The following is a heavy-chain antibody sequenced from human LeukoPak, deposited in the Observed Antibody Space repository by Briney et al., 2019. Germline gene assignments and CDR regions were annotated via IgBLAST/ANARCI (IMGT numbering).Heavy chain of an antibody. CDR1: GFTFSGYS. Sequence: KPGGSLRLSCAASGFTFSGYSMNWVRQAPGKGLEWVSSISSSSSYIYYADSVKGRFTISRDNAKNSLYLQMNSLRAEDTAVYYCARDGSREDYYMDVWGKGTTVTVSS. D-gene: IGHD1-26*01. J-gene: IGHJ6*03. V-gene: IGHV3-21*01. CDR3: ARDGSREDYYMDV. CDR2: ISSSSSYI.